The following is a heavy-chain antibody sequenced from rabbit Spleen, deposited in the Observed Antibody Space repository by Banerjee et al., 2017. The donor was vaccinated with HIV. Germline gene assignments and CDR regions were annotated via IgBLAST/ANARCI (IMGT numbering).Heavy chain of an antibody. Sequence: QSLEESGGDLVKPEGSLTLTCTASGFSVSSSYYMCWVRQAPGKGLEWIACIDSGSSGFTYYATWAKGRFTCSKTSSTTVTLQMTRLTAADTATYFCARDTSSSFSSYGMDLWGPGTLVTVS. D-gene: IGHD1-1*01. CDR3: ARDTSSSFSSYGMDL. J-gene: IGHJ6*01. CDR1: GFSVSSSYY. CDR2: IDSGSSGFT. V-gene: IGHV1S40*01.